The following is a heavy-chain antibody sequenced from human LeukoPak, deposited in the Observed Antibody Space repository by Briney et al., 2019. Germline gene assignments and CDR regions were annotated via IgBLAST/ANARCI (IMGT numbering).Heavy chain of an antibody. CDR2: IYYSGST. V-gene: IGHV4-59*08. J-gene: IGHJ4*02. CDR3: ARLGYSSGWYLGY. CDR1: GGSFSGYY. Sequence: PSETLSLTCAVYGGSFSGYYWSWIRQPPGKGLEWIGYIYYSGSTNYNPSVKSRVTISVDTSKNQFSLKLSSVTAADTAVYYCARLGYSSGWYLGYCGQGTLVTVSS. D-gene: IGHD6-19*01.